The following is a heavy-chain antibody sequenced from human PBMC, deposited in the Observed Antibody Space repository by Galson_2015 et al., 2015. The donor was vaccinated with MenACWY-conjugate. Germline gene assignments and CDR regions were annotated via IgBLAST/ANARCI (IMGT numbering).Heavy chain of an antibody. D-gene: IGHD1-26*01. Sequence: SLRLSCAASGFTYLSYAMSWVRQAPGKGLEWVSAISGSGGNTYYADSVKGRFSISRDNSKNTLYLQMNSLRAEDTAVYYCAKLGGSGSNYGGGEYYFDYWGQGTLVTVSS. V-gene: IGHV3-23*01. CDR2: ISGSGGNT. J-gene: IGHJ4*02. CDR3: AKLGGSGSNYGGGEYYFDY. CDR1: GFTYLSYA.